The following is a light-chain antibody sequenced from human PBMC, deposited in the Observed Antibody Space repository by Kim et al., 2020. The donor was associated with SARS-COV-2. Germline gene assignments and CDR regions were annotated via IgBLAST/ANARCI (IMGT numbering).Light chain of an antibody. J-gene: IGKJ1*01. CDR3: QQYYSYPRT. CDR2: AAS. CDR1: QGISSY. Sequence: VATGDRGTITWRDRQGISSYLAWSQQKPGKATKLLIYAASTLQSGVPSRFSGGGSGTDFTLTSSCLQSEDFATYYFQQYYSYPRTFGQGTKVDIK. V-gene: IGKV1-8*01.